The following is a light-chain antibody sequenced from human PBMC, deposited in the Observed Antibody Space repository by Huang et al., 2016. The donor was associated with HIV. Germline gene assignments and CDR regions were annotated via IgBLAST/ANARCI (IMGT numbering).Light chain of an antibody. CDR1: PDISNF. J-gene: IGKJ2*01. Sequence: DIQMTQSPSSLSASVGDIVTITCQASPDISNFLNWYQQKPGKAPKLLIYDASSLETGVPSRFSGSGSGTEFTFTISSLQPEDIATYYCHQYNNLPYTFGQGTKLEIK. V-gene: IGKV1-33*01. CDR3: HQYNNLPYT. CDR2: DAS.